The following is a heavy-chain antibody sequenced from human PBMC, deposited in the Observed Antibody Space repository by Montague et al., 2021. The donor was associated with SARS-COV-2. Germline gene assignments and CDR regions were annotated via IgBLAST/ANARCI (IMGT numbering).Heavy chain of an antibody. Sequence: SLILSFAASGFTFSSHWLHLFLQLPVKGLLWVSRISTDGTITNYSDSVKGRFTISRDNAKNSMYLQMNSLRVEDTAVYYCATDRTVAPGYGFDPWGQGTLVTVSS. D-gene: IGHD3-9*01. J-gene: IGHJ5*02. V-gene: IGHV3-74*01. CDR3: ATDRTVAPGYGFDP. CDR2: ISTDGTIT. CDR1: GFTFSSHW.